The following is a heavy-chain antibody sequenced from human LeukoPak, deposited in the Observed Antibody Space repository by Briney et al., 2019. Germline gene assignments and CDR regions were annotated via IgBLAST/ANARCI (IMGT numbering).Heavy chain of an antibody. Sequence: SETLSLTCTVSSGSISTSNYYWGWVRQPPGKALEWIGNIFYSGSTYYSPSLKSRVTISVDTSKNQFSLKLSSVTAADTAVYYCARDRGAAAGIFDYWGQGTLVTVSS. CDR1: SGSISTSNYY. CDR2: IFYSGST. D-gene: IGHD6-13*01. J-gene: IGHJ4*02. V-gene: IGHV4-39*07. CDR3: ARDRGAAAGIFDY.